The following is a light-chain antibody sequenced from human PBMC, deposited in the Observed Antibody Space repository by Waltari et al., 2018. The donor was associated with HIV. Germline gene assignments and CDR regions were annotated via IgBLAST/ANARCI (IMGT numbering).Light chain of an antibody. CDR1: RGNFGGFNY. Sequence: QSALTQPAAVSGSPGQSITISCTPTRGNFGGFNYVSWYPQYPGTAPVLVIYDVNKRPSGVSIRFSGSKSGNTASLTISGLQTEDESVYYCCSYSDTSGSVEFGGGTRLTVL. V-gene: IGLV2-14*03. CDR3: CSYSDTSGSVE. J-gene: IGLJ2*01. CDR2: DVN.